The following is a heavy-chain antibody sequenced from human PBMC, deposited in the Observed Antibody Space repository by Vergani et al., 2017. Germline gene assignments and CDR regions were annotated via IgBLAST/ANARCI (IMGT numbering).Heavy chain of an antibody. J-gene: IGHJ4*02. Sequence: EVQLLESGGGLVQPGGSLRLSCAASGFTFSSYAMSWVRQAPGKGLEWVSAISGSGGSTYYADSVKGRFTISRDKSKNTLYLQMNSLRAEDTAVYYCAISLAISGVYFNDYWGQGTLVTVSS. CDR1: GFTFSSYA. V-gene: IGHV3-23*01. D-gene: IGHD1-26*01. CDR3: AISLAISGVYFNDY. CDR2: ISGSGGST.